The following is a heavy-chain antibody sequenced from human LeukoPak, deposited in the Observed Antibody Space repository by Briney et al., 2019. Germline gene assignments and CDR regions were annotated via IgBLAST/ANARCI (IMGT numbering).Heavy chain of an antibody. CDR1: GYSFTNYW. D-gene: IGHD6-6*01. Sequence: GESLKISCKGSGYSFTNYWIGWVRQMPGKGLEWMGIIYPGDSDTRYSPSVQGQVTISADKSISTAYLQWSSLKASDTAMYYCARIDSSSWYYFDYWGQGTLVTVSS. CDR2: IYPGDSDT. J-gene: IGHJ4*02. V-gene: IGHV5-51*01. CDR3: ARIDSSSWYYFDY.